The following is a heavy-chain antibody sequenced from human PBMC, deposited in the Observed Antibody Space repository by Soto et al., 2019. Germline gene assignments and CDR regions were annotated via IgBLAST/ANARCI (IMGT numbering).Heavy chain of an antibody. CDR3: ARDPAYCSGGSCYSAGFYYGMDV. V-gene: IGHV1-18*04. CDR2: ISAYNGNT. D-gene: IGHD2-15*01. CDR1: GYTFTSYD. J-gene: IGHJ6*02. Sequence: GASVKVACKASGYTFTSYDNSWVRQAPGQGLEWMGWISAYNGNTNYAQKLQGRVTMTTDTSTSTAYMELRSLRSDDTAVYYCARDPAYCSGGSCYSAGFYYGMDVWGQGTTVTVSS.